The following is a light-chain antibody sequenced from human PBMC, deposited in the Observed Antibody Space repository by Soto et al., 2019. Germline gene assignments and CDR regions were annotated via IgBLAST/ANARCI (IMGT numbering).Light chain of an antibody. CDR1: SSDVGGYNY. CDR2: DVS. Sequence: QSALTPPRSVSGSPGQSGTIACTGTSSDVGGYNYVSWYQQHPGKAPKLMTYDVSKRPSGVPDRFSGSKSGNTASLTISGLQAEDEADYYCCSYAGSYTLVFGGGTKLTVL. CDR3: CSYAGSYTLV. V-gene: IGLV2-11*01. J-gene: IGLJ2*01.